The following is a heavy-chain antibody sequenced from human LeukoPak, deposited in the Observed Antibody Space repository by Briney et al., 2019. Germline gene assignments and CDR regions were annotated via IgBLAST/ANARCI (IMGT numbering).Heavy chain of an antibody. CDR2: IRSKANNYAT. J-gene: IGHJ4*02. CDR3: TRHGPTVTTFLDY. D-gene: IGHD4-17*01. V-gene: IGHV3-73*01. Sequence: GGSLTLSCAASGFTFSGSAIHWVRQASGKGLEWVGRIRSKANNYATAYAASVKGRFTISRDDSKNTAYLQMNSLKTEDTAVYYCTRHGPTVTTFLDYWGRGTLVTVSS. CDR1: GFTFSGSA.